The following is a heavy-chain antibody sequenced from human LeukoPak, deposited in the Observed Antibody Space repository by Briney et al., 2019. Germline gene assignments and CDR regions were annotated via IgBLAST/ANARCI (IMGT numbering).Heavy chain of an antibody. D-gene: IGHD1-14*01. Sequence: SENLSLTCTVSGGSISSSSYYWGWIRQPPGKGLEWIGSIYYSGSTYYNPSLKSRVTISVDTSKNQFSLKLSSVTAADTAVYYCARAATGFDPWGQGTLVTVSS. V-gene: IGHV4-39*07. CDR3: ARAATGFDP. CDR2: IYYSGST. J-gene: IGHJ5*02. CDR1: GGSISSSSYY.